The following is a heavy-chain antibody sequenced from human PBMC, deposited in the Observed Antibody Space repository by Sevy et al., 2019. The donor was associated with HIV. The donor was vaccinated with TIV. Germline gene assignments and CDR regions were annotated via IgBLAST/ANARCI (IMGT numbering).Heavy chain of an antibody. CDR3: ASSSIVVAYYYGMDV. D-gene: IGHD3-22*01. CDR2: IYSGGST. CDR1: GFTVSSNY. Sequence: GGSLRLSCAASGFTVSSNYMSWVRQAPGKGLEWVSVIYSGGSTYYADSVKGRFTISRDNSKNTLYLQMNSLRAEDTAVYYCASSSIVVAYYYGMDVWGQGTTVTVSS. V-gene: IGHV3-53*01. J-gene: IGHJ6*02.